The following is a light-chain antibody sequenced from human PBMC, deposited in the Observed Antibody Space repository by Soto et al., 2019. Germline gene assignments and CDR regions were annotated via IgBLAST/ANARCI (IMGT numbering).Light chain of an antibody. CDR2: GAS. V-gene: IGKV3-15*01. CDR3: QQYNNWPPLT. Sequence: EIVMTQSPATLSVSPGERATLSCRASQSVSSNLAWYQQKPGQAPRLLIYGASTRATGIPARFSGSGSATEFTLTISILQSEDFAVYYCQQYNNWPPLTFGGGTKVEIK. J-gene: IGKJ4*01. CDR1: QSVSSN.